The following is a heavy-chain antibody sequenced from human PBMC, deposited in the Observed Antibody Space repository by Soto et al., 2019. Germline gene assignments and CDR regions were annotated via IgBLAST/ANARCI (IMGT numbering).Heavy chain of an antibody. CDR1: GYTFTSYY. V-gene: IGHV1-46*01. D-gene: IGHD5-12*01. CDR2: INPSGGST. Sequence: ASVKVSCKASGYTFTSYYMHWVRQAHGQGLEWMGIINPSGGSTSYAQKFQGRVTMTRDTSTSTVYMELSSLRSEDTAVYYCARDPLARYYYFYGMDVWGQGTTVTVSS. J-gene: IGHJ6*02. CDR3: ARDPLARYYYFYGMDV.